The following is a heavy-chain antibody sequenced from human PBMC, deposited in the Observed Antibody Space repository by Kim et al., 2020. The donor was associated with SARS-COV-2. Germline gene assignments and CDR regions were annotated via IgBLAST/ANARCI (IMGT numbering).Heavy chain of an antibody. V-gene: IGHV1-2*02. D-gene: IGHD2-21*01. CDR1: GYTFTGYY. CDR3: AKVMAGDCCSFDI. Sequence: ASVKVSCKTSGYTFTGYYVHWVRQAPGQGLEWMGWMNPNNGGTSYPEKFQGRVTLTRDTSISTAYMDLSSLRSDDTAVYFCAKVMAGDCCSFDIWGQGTMVTVSS. J-gene: IGHJ3*02. CDR2: MNPNNGGT.